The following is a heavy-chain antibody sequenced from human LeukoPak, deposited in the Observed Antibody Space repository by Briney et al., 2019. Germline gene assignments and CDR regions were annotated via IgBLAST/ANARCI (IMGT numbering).Heavy chain of an antibody. Sequence: GSLRLSCAASGFTFSGFAMSWVRQAPGKGLEWVSAIGGSGSSTYYADSVKGRFTISRDNSKNTLYLQMNSLRAEDTAVYYCAKEERSSSGWPFDYWGQGTLVTVSS. D-gene: IGHD6-19*01. CDR1: GFTFSGFA. V-gene: IGHV3-23*01. CDR3: AKEERSSSGWPFDY. J-gene: IGHJ4*02. CDR2: IGGSGSST.